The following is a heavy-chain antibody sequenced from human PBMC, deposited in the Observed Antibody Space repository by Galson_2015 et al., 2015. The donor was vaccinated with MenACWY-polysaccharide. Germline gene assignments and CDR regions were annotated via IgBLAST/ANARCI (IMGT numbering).Heavy chain of an antibody. CDR1: GFTFSSYA. Sequence: SLRLSCAASGFTFSSYAMSWVRQAPGKGLEWVSAISGSGGSTYYADSVKGRFTISRDNSKDTLYLQMNSLRAEDTAVYYCAGEGVRIQVGASFIYWGQGTLVTVSS. V-gene: IGHV3-23*01. D-gene: IGHD1-26*01. CDR2: ISGSGGST. J-gene: IGHJ4*02. CDR3: AGEGVRIQVGASFIY.